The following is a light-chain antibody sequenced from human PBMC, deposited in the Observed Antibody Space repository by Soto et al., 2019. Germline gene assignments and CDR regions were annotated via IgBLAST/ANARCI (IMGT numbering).Light chain of an antibody. CDR2: DVS. V-gene: IGLV2-14*01. CDR1: SSDVGGYNY. CDR3: SSYTSSSTLMV. Sequence: QSALTQPASVSGSPGQSITISCTGTSSDVGGYNYVSWYQQHPGKAPKLMIYDVSTRHSGVSNRFSGSKSGNTDSLTISGLQAEDEADYYCSSYTSSSTLMVFGGGIQVTVL. J-gene: IGLJ2*01.